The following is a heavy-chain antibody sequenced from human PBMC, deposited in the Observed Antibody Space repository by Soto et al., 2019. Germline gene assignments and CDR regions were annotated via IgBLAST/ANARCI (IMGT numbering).Heavy chain of an antibody. CDR2: IKSKTDGGTT. J-gene: IGHJ4*02. CDR3: TTERGGYSYGCPY. D-gene: IGHD5-18*01. Sequence: GGSLRLSCAASGFTFSNAWMSWVRQAPGKGLEWVGRIKSKTDGGTTDYAAPVKGRFTISRDDSKNTLYLQMNSLKTEDTAVYYCTTERGGYSYGCPYWGQGTLVTVSS. CDR1: GFTFSNAW. V-gene: IGHV3-15*01.